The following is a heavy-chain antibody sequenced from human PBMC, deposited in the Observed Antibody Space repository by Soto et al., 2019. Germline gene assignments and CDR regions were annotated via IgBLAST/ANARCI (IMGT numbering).Heavy chain of an antibody. D-gene: IGHD4-17*01. V-gene: IGHV4-61*01. CDR2: VYYSGTT. J-gene: IGHJ4*02. CDR3: ARTTAVNHILRSRYLFDY. Sequence: SETLSLTCSVSGGSVSNKTYYWSWIRQPPGKRLEWIGYVYYSGTTNYNPSLKSRVTISVDLSKNQFSLSLSSVTTSDTALYYCARTTAVNHILRSRYLFDYWGQGTLVTVS. CDR1: GGSVSNKTYY.